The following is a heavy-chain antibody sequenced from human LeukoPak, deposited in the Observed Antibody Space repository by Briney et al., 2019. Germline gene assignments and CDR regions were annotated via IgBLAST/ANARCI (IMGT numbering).Heavy chain of an antibody. CDR3: ARALKYYDFWSGYCNWFDP. CDR2: INPNSGGT. CDR1: GYTFTGYY. Sequence: ASVKVSCKASGYTFTGYYMHWVRQAPGQGLEWMGWINPNSGGTNYAQKFQGRVTMTRNTSISTAYMELSSLRSEDTAVYYCARALKYYDFWSGYCNWFDPWGQGTLVTVSS. D-gene: IGHD3-3*01. V-gene: IGHV1-2*02. J-gene: IGHJ5*02.